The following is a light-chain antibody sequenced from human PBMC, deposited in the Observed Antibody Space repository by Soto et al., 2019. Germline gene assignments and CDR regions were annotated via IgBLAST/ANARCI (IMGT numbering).Light chain of an antibody. Sequence: EIVMTQSPATLSVSPGDRATLSCRASQSVSSNLAWYQQKPGQAPRLLIYGASTRATGIPARFSGSGSGTEFTLTISSLQSADFAVYYCQQYNNWLTFGGGNKLERK. CDR2: GAS. CDR3: QQYNNWLT. V-gene: IGKV3-15*01. CDR1: QSVSSN. J-gene: IGKJ4*01.